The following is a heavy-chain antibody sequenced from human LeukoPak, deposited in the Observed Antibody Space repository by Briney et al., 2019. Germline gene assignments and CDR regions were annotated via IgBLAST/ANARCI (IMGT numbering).Heavy chain of an antibody. CDR2: MNPNSGNT. CDR3: ARVGHRDEDYFDY. CDR1: GYTFTSYD. D-gene: IGHD5-24*01. J-gene: IGHJ4*02. Sequence: ASVKVSCKASGYTFTSYDINWVRQATGQGLEWMGWMNPNSGNTGYAQKFQGRVTITRNTSISTAYMELSSLRSEDTAVYYCARVGHRDEDYFDYWGQGTLVTVSS. V-gene: IGHV1-8*03.